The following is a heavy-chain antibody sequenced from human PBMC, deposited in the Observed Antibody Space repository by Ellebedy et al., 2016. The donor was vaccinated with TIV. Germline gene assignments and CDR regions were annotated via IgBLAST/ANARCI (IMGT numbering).Heavy chain of an antibody. Sequence: GGSLRLXXAASGFTFSSYSMNWVRQAPGKGLEWVSYISSSSSTIYYADSVKGRFTISRDNAKNSLYLQMNSLRAEDTAVYYCARDSPPGTMVRGVIGWRNAFDIWGQGTMVTVSS. V-gene: IGHV3-48*04. CDR2: ISSSSSTI. CDR1: GFTFSSYS. CDR3: ARDSPPGTMVRGVIGWRNAFDI. D-gene: IGHD3-10*01. J-gene: IGHJ3*02.